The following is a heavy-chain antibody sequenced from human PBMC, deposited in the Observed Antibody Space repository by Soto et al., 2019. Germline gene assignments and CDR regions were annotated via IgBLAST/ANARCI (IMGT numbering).Heavy chain of an antibody. CDR3: TRESWDYGDPKWYFDL. CDR2: IRSKSYGKTT. V-gene: IGHV3-49*03. D-gene: IGHD4-17*01. CDR1: GFTFGDYG. J-gene: IGHJ2*01. Sequence: GGSLRLSCSTSGFTFGDYGMTWFRQAPGKGLEWVGLIRSKSYGKTTEYAASATDRFTISRDDSKRIAYLQMNSLKADDTAVNYCTRESWDYGDPKWYFDLWGRGTLVTVSS.